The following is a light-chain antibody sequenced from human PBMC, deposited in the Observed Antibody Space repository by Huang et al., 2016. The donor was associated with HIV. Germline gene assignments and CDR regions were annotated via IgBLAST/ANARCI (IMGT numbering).Light chain of an antibody. CDR3: QQYGDSPRT. Sequence: EIVLTQSPGTLSLSPGERATLSCRASQNIRNNYLAWYQPKPGQAPRLLIFGAFNRASGTPDRFSGSESGTDFTLAIGGLEPEDFATYYCQQYGDSPRTFGQGTKLEIK. J-gene: IGKJ2*01. CDR1: QNIRNNY. V-gene: IGKV3-20*01. CDR2: GAF.